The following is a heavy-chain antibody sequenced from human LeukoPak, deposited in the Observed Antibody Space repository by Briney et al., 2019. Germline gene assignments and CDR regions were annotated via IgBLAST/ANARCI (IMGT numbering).Heavy chain of an antibody. CDR1: GASIGTGDGY. J-gene: IGHJ4*02. V-gene: IGHV4-30-4*01. D-gene: IGHD3-10*01. CDR2: IIYNGDA. CDR3: AKSVWFGELSAFNY. Sequence: SETLSLTCSVSGASIGTGDGYWSWIRQPPGKGLEWIGYIIYNGDAYYNPSLRSRLTISVDTSKNHFSLMVDSVTAADTAVYYCAKSVWFGELSAFNYWGQGSPVIVSS.